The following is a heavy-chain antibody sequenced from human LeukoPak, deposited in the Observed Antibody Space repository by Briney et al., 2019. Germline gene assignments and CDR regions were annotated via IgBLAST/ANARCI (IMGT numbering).Heavy chain of an antibody. J-gene: IGHJ5*02. V-gene: IGHV3-30*02. CDR1: GFTFSTYG. CDR2: IRSDGSNK. Sequence: GRSLRLSCAASGFTFSTYGMHWVRQAPGKGLEWVTFIRSDGSNKYYADSVKGRFTISRDNSKSTLYLQMNSLRVEDTAVYYCAKDAQVYSTYDWRWFDPWGQGTLVTVSS. CDR3: AKDAQVYSTYDWRWFDP. D-gene: IGHD4-11*01.